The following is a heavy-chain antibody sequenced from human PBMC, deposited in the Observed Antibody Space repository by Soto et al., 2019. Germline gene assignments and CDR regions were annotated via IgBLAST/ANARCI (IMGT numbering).Heavy chain of an antibody. Sequence: QVQLVQSGAEVKKPGSSVKVSCKASGGTFSRNTFSWVRQAPGQGLEWMGGIIPIFATPNYAQKFQGRVSITADESTSTVYMDLSSLRSDDTAVYYCARQFVNDSSGYYYAYWGQGTLVTVSS. CDR3: ARQFVNDSSGYYYAY. V-gene: IGHV1-69*01. CDR1: GGTFSRNT. D-gene: IGHD3-22*01. J-gene: IGHJ4*02. CDR2: IIPIFATP.